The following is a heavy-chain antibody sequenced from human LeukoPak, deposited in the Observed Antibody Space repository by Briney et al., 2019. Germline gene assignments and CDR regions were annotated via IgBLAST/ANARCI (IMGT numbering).Heavy chain of an antibody. CDR3: ARDGSSRGWYYYYMDV. CDR2: ISRSSSTI. D-gene: IGHD5-12*01. J-gene: IGHJ6*03. V-gene: IGHV3-48*01. CDR1: GFTFNSYT. Sequence: GGSLRLSCAASGFTFNSYTMNWVRQAPGKGLEWVAYISRSSSTIYYADSVRGRFTISRDNAENSLYLQMNSLRAEDTAAYYCARDGSSRGWYYYYMDVWGKGTTVTVS.